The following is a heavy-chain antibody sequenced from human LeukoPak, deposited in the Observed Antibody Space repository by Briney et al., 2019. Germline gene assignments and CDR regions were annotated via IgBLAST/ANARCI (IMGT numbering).Heavy chain of an antibody. D-gene: IGHD3-16*02. J-gene: IGHJ4*02. Sequence: SETLSLTCAVYVGSFSGYYWSWIRQPPGKGLEWIGEINHSGSPKYNPSLKSRVTLSVETSKNQFSLKLSSVTAADTAVYYCARGPSDYVWGSYRYTAKDYWGQGTLVTVSS. CDR1: VGSFSGYY. V-gene: IGHV4-34*01. CDR3: ARGPSDYVWGSYRYTAKDY. CDR2: INHSGSP.